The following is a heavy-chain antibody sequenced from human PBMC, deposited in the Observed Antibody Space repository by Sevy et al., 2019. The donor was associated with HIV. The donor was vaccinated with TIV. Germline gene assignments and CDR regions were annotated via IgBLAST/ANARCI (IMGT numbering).Heavy chain of an antibody. D-gene: IGHD2-8*02. CDR3: ARERSAYCTGGVCSHYFDY. V-gene: IGHV3-53*01. CDR1: GFTVCSNY. CDR2: IYSGGST. Sequence: GGSLRLSCAASGFTVCSNYMSWVRQAPGKGLEWVSVIYSGGSTYYADSVKGRFTISRDNSKNTLYLQMNSLRAEDTAVYYCARERSAYCTGGVCSHYFDYWGQGTLVTVSS. J-gene: IGHJ4*02.